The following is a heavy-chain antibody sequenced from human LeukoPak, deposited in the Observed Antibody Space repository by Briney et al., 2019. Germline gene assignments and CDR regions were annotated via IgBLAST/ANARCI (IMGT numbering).Heavy chain of an antibody. CDR2: INPNTGGT. V-gene: IGHV1-2*02. D-gene: IGHD1-14*01. CDR3: ARKGGPRVNAFDI. Sequence: EASVKVSCKASGGTFSSYAISWVRQAPGQGLEWMGWINPNTGGTNYAQMFQGRVTMTRDTSISTAYMELTGLRSDDTAVYFCARKGGPRVNAFDIWGQGTMVTVSS. J-gene: IGHJ3*02. CDR1: GGTFSSYA.